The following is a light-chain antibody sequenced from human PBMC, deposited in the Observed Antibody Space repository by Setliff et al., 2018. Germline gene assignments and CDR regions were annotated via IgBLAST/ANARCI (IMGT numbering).Light chain of an antibody. V-gene: IGLV3-21*01. CDR1: NIGGKS. J-gene: IGLJ1*01. Sequence: SYELTQPPSVPVAPGKTARITCGGNNIGGKSVNWYQQKPGQAPVLVIYYDSDRPSGVPDRFSGSKSGNTASLTISGLQAEDEADYYCCSYAGSYTYVFGTGTKVTVL. CDR3: CSYAGSYTYV. CDR2: YDS.